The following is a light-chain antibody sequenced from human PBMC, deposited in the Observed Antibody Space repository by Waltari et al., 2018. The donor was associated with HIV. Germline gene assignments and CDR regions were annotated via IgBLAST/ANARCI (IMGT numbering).Light chain of an antibody. Sequence: QPVVTQSPSASASLGASVKLTCTLSSGHSNYAIAWHQQQPEKGPRYLMTVNDDGSHSKGDGIPDRFSGSSSGAERYLRISSLQSEDEADYYCQTWDTGIRVFGGGTKLTVL. CDR3: QTWDTGIRV. CDR2: VNDDGSH. J-gene: IGLJ3*02. V-gene: IGLV4-69*01. CDR1: SGHSNYA.